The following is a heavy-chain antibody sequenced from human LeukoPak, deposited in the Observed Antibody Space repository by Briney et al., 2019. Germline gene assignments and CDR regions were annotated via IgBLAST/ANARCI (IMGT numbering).Heavy chain of an antibody. CDR1: GGSISDYS. Sequence: PSETLSLTCTVSGGSISDYSWSWIRQPPGKGLEWIGSIDYSGSTYYNPSLKSRVTISVDTPKNQFSLKVRSVSAADTAVYYCARGVWQQLGSYYFDYWGQGTLVTVSS. D-gene: IGHD6-13*01. V-gene: IGHV4-59*12. CDR2: IDYSGST. J-gene: IGHJ4*02. CDR3: ARGVWQQLGSYYFDY.